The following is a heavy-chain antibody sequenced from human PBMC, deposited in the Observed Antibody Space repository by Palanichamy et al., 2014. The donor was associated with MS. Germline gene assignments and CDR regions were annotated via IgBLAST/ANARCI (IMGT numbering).Heavy chain of an antibody. CDR2: LWSDGSNE. CDR1: GFPFRSYG. CDR3: ARDLRKGRFLDY. J-gene: IGHJ4*02. Sequence: QVHLMESGGGVVRAGGSLRLSCVGSGFPFRSYGMHWVRQAAGKGPEWVAVLWSDGSNENYAESVKGRFTISRDNSKNALYLQMNSLRVDDTAVYYCARDLRKGRFLDYWGQGTLVTVSS. D-gene: IGHD3-10*01. V-gene: IGHV3-33*08.